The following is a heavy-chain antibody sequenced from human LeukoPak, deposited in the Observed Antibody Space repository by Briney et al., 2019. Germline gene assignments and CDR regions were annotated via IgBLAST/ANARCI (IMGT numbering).Heavy chain of an antibody. CDR2: IYYSGST. J-gene: IGHJ3*02. Sequence: SETLSLTCTVSGGSISSYYWSWIRQPPGKGPEWIGYIYYSGSTNYNPSLKSRVTISVDTSKNQFSLKLSSVTAADTAVYYCASVGSYYYDSSGPSNAFDIWDQGTMVTVSS. CDR3: ASVGSYYYDSSGPSNAFDI. V-gene: IGHV4-59*01. D-gene: IGHD3-22*01. CDR1: GGSISSYY.